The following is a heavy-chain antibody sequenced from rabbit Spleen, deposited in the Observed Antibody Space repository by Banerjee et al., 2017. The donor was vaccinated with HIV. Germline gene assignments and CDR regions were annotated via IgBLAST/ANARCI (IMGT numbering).Heavy chain of an antibody. CDR2: IDSGSSGFT. Sequence: QSLEESGGGLVKPGASLTLTCNASGFSFSSGYYMCWVRPAPGKGLEWIAGIDSGSSGFTYFASWAKGRFTISKTTSTTVTLQITSLTAADTATYFCARDASSSFSSYGMDLWGPGTLVTVS. CDR1: GFSFSSGYY. CDR3: ARDASSSFSSYGMDL. V-gene: IGHV1S40*01. J-gene: IGHJ6*01. D-gene: IGHD8-1*01.